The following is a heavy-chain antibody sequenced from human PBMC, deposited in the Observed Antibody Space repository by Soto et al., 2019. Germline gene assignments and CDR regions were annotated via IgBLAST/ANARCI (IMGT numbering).Heavy chain of an antibody. D-gene: IGHD5-18*01. J-gene: IGHJ6*02. CDR1: GFIFSDYG. Sequence: QVQLLESGGDVVQPGRSLTVSCAASGFIFSDYGMHWVRQAPGKGLEWVAVISYDGSKTYYADSVKGRFTISSDNSKNTLYLQMDSLRAEDTAVYYCAKDLEDTAMVERHDDFQYGMDVWGQGTTVTVSS. CDR3: AKDLEDTAMVERHDDFQYGMDV. V-gene: IGHV3-30*18. CDR2: ISYDGSKT.